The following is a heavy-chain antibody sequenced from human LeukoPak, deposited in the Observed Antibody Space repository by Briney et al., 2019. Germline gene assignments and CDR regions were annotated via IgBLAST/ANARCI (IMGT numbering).Heavy chain of an antibody. Sequence: GGSLSPSCAPSGFTLSSYAMSWVRQAPGKGLEWVSAISGSGGSTYYADSVKGRFTISRDNSKNTLYLQMNGLRAEDTAVYYCAKDYGSGSYYLGYFDYWGQGTLVTVSS. CDR3: AKDYGSGSYYLGYFDY. J-gene: IGHJ4*02. D-gene: IGHD3-10*01. CDR2: ISGSGGST. V-gene: IGHV3-23*01. CDR1: GFTLSSYA.